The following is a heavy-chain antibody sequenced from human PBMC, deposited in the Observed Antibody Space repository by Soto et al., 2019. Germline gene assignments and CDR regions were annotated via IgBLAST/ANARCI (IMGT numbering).Heavy chain of an antibody. Sequence: SETLSLTCTVSGGSVSSCDFYWTWLRQPPGKALEWIGYIFYSGSTTHNPSLKSRVTILVDTSKNQFSLKLTSVTAADTAVYYCARGVSYWGQRTLVTVSS. D-gene: IGHD6-6*01. V-gene: IGHV4-61*08. J-gene: IGHJ4*02. CDR2: IFYSGST. CDR3: ARGVSY. CDR1: GGSVSSCDFY.